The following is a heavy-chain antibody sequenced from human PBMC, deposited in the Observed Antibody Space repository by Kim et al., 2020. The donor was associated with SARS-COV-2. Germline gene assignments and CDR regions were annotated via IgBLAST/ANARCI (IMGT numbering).Heavy chain of an antibody. CDR2: IYYSGST. D-gene: IGHD3-3*01. V-gene: IGHV4-39*01. CDR3: ASLITIFGVVTQPYYYYYGMDV. Sequence: SETLSLTCTVSGGSISSSSYYWGWIRQPPGKGLEWIGSIYYSGSTYYNPSLKSRVTISVDTSKNQFSLKLSSVTAADTAVYYCASLITIFGVVTQPYYYYYGMDVWGQGTTVTVSS. J-gene: IGHJ6*02. CDR1: GGSISSSSYY.